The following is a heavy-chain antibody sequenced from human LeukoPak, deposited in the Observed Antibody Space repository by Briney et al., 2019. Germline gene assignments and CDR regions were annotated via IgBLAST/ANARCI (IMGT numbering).Heavy chain of an antibody. Sequence: PAETLSLTCTVSGGSISSYYWSWIRQPPGKGLEWIGYIYYSGSTNYNPSLKSRGTISVDPSKNQFSLKLSSVTAADTAVYYCARLTAEYGSGSWLDAIQPMYYFDYWGQGTLVTVSS. V-gene: IGHV4-59*08. CDR1: GGSISSYY. D-gene: IGHD3-10*01. CDR2: IYYSGST. CDR3: ARLTAEYGSGSWLDAIQPMYYFDY. J-gene: IGHJ4*02.